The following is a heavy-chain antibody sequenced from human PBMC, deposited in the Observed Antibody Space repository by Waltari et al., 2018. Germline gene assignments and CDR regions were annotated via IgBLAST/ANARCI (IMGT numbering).Heavy chain of an antibody. CDR2: ISYDGNNK. D-gene: IGHD4-17*01. V-gene: IGHV3-30*18. CDR1: GFTFSRYG. Sequence: QVQLVESGGGVVQPGRSLRLSCASSGFTFSRYGMHWVRQAPGKGLEWVAVISYDGNNKYYVDSAKGRFTISRDNSKNTLYLEMNSLRAEDTAVYYCAKDGYGDHRYYYDYYMDVWGKGTTVTVSS. CDR3: AKDGYGDHRYYYDYYMDV. J-gene: IGHJ6*03.